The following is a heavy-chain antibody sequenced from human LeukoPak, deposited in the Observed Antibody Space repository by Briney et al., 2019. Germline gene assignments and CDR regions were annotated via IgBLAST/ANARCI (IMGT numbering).Heavy chain of an antibody. Sequence: ETLSLTCAVYGGSFSGYYWSWIRQAPGKGLEWVSLISRGDDVTYYADSVKGRFTISRDSSKNTLYLQMHSLRAEDTAVYYCAARPGEVAVPYDYWGQGTLVTVSS. V-gene: IGHV3-23*01. D-gene: IGHD2-15*01. CDR3: AARPGEVAVPYDY. J-gene: IGHJ4*02. CDR1: GGSFSGYY. CDR2: ISRGDDVT.